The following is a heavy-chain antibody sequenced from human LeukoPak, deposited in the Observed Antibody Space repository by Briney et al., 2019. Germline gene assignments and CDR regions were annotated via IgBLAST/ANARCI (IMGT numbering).Heavy chain of an antibody. CDR2: ISAYNGNT. CDR1: GYTFTSYG. J-gene: IGHJ4*02. V-gene: IGHV1-18*01. CDR3: ARGDYGDYIFDY. D-gene: IGHD4-17*01. Sequence: ASVKVSCKASGYTFTSYGISWVRQAPGQGLGWMGWISAYNGNTNYAQKLQGRVTMTTDSSQSTAYMELRSLRSDDTAVYYCARGDYGDYIFDYWGQGTMVTVSS.